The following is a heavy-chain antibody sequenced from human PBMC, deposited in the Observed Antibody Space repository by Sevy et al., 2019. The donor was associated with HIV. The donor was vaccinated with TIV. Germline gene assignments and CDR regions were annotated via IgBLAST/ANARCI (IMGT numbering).Heavy chain of an antibody. CDR3: ARDMLGYCSSTSCYAKGYFDY. Sequence: SETLSLTCTVSGGSISSYYWSWIRQPPGKGLEWIGYIYYSGSTNYNPSPKSRVTISVDTSKNQFALKLSSVTAADTAVYYCARDMLGYCSSTSCYAKGYFDYWGQGTLVTVSS. V-gene: IGHV4-59*01. CDR2: IYYSGST. D-gene: IGHD2-2*01. J-gene: IGHJ4*02. CDR1: GGSISSYY.